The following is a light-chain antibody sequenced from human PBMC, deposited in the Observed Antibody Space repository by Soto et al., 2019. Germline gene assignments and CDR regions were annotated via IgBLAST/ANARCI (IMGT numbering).Light chain of an antibody. Sequence: DIVMTQSPDSLAVSLGERATINCKSSQSVLYSSNNKNYLAWYQQKPGRPPKLLIYWASTRESGVPDRFSGSGSGTDFTLTISSLQAEDVAVYYCQQYYTTPRTVGQGTKVEIK. CDR2: WAS. V-gene: IGKV4-1*01. CDR3: QQYYTTPRT. J-gene: IGKJ1*01. CDR1: QSVLYSSNNKNY.